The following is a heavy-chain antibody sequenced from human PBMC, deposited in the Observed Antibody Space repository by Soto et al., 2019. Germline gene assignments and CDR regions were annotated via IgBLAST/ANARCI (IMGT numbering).Heavy chain of an antibody. J-gene: IGHJ5*02. CDR2: IYTSGST. CDR1: GGSISSYY. V-gene: IGHV4-4*07. D-gene: IGHD3-22*01. CDR3: ARERAAPQLYYDSSGYPFDP. Sequence: PSETLSLTCTVSGGSISSYYWSWIRQPAGKGLEWFGRIYTSGSTNYNPSLKSRVTMSVDTSKNQFSLKLSSVTAADTAVYYCARERAAPQLYYDSSGYPFDPWGQGTLVTVS.